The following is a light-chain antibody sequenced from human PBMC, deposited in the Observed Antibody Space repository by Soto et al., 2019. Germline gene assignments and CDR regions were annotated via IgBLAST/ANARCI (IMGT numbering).Light chain of an antibody. CDR3: MQALQTPYT. CDR1: QRLLHSNGNIF. V-gene: IGKV2-28*01. Sequence: EIVMTQSPPSLTVTPGEPASISCRSSQRLLHSNGNIFLDWYLQKPGQSPQLLIYLGSNRASGVPDRVTGSEAGTDFTRKISRVEAEDVGVYYCMQALQTPYTFGQGTKLEIK. CDR2: LGS. J-gene: IGKJ2*01.